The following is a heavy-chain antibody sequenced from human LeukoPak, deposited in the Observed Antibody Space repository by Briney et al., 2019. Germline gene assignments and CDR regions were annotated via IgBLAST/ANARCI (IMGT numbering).Heavy chain of an antibody. Sequence: SETLSLTCTVSGGSISSSSYYWGWIRQPPGKGLEWIGSIYYSGSTYYNPSLKSRVTISVDTYKNQFSLKLSSVTAADTAVYYCARKDSYYYGSGSYDYWGQGTLVTVSS. CDR1: GGSISSSSYY. J-gene: IGHJ4*02. CDR2: IYYSGST. V-gene: IGHV4-39*01. D-gene: IGHD3-10*01. CDR3: ARKDSYYYGSGSYDY.